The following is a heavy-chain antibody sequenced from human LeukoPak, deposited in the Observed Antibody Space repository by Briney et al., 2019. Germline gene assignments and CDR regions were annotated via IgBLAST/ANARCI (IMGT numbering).Heavy chain of an antibody. Sequence: GGSLRLSCAASGFTVSSNYMSWVRQAPGKGLEWVSVIYSGGSTYYADSVKGRFTISRDNSKNTLYLQMNSLRAEDTAVYYCARDGDSNYYDAFDIWGQGTMVTVSS. CDR3: ARDGDSNYYDAFDI. V-gene: IGHV3-66*02. D-gene: IGHD4-11*01. J-gene: IGHJ3*02. CDR1: GFTVSSNY. CDR2: IYSGGST.